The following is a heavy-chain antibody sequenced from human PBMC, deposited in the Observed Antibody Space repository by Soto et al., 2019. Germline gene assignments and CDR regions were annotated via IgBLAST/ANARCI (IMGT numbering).Heavy chain of an antibody. CDR2: ISGSGGST. V-gene: IGHV3-23*01. J-gene: IGHJ4*02. CDR1: GFTFSSYA. Sequence: SLRLSCAASGFTFSSYAMSRIRQAPGKGLEWVSAISGSGGSTYYADSVKGRFTISRDNSENTLYLQMNSLRAEDTAVYYCAKDPGYSSGWYADYWGQGTLVTVSS. CDR3: AKDPGYSSGWYADY. D-gene: IGHD6-19*01.